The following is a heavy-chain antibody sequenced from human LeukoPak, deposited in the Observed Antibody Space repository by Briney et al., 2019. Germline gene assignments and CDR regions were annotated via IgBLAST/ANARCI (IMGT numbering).Heavy chain of an antibody. V-gene: IGHV3-11*01. CDR3: ASAIVATDQDPPFDY. Sequence: TGGSLRLSCAASGFSISDYYMSWIRQAPGKGLEWVSYISSRSGTIYYADSVKGRFTISRDIPHNSLYLQMNSLRADDTAVYYCASAIVATDQDPPFDYWGQGTLVTVSS. D-gene: IGHD5-12*01. J-gene: IGHJ4*02. CDR2: ISSRSGTI. CDR1: GFSISDYY.